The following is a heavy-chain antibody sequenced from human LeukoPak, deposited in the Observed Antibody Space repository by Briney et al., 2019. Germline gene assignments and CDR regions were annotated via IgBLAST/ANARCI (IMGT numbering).Heavy chain of an antibody. CDR3: ASYGELGDAFDI. D-gene: IGHD1-26*01. Sequence: PSETLSLTCAVYGGSFSGYYWSWIRQPPGKGLEWIGEINHSGSTNYNPSLKSRVTISVDTSKNQFSLKLSSVTAADTAVYYCASYGELGDAFDIWGQGTMVTVSS. V-gene: IGHV4-34*01. J-gene: IGHJ3*02. CDR2: INHSGST. CDR1: GGSFSGYY.